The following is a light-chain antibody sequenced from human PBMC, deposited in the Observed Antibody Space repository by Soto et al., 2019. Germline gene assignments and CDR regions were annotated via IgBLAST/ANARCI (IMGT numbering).Light chain of an antibody. CDR3: SSYSSKSTPV. CDR2: EVT. V-gene: IGLV2-14*01. J-gene: IGLJ3*02. Sequence: QSVLTQPASVSGSPGQSITFSCTGTSGDVGGYNFVSWYQQHPGEGPKLIIYEVTNRPSGVSDRFSGSKSGYTASLTISGLQADDEGDYYCSSYSSKSTPVFGGGTKLTVL. CDR1: SGDVGGYNF.